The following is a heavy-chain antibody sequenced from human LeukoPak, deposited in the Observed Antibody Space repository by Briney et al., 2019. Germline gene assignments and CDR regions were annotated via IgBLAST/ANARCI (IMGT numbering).Heavy chain of an antibody. CDR2: INPNSGGT. V-gene: IGHV1-2*02. J-gene: IGHJ5*02. D-gene: IGHD2-15*01. Sequence: ASVKVSCKASGYTFTGYYMHWVRQAPGQGLEWMGWINPNSGGTNYAQKFQGRVTMTRDTSISTAYMELSRLRSDDTAVYYCARYCSGGSCYSVPWGQGTLVTVSS. CDR1: GYTFTGYY. CDR3: ARYCSGGSCYSVP.